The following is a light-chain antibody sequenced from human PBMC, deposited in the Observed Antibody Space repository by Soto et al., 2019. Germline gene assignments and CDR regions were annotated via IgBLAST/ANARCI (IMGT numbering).Light chain of an antibody. J-gene: IGKJ2*01. CDR3: QKYDSVPYT. V-gene: IGKV1-27*01. CDR1: QGIFNY. Sequence: DIQMTQSPSSLSASVGDRVTITCRASQGIFNYLAWYQQKPGKVPKLLIYAASILKSGVPSRFSGSGSGTDFTLTISSLQPEDVATYYGQKYDSVPYTFGQGTKLEIK. CDR2: AAS.